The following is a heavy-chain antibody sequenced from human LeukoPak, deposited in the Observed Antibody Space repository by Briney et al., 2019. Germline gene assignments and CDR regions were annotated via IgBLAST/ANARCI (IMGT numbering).Heavy chain of an antibody. D-gene: IGHD3-22*01. CDR3: ARDSKVWDSSGHDAFDI. V-gene: IGHV4-30-2*01. J-gene: IGHJ3*02. CDR1: GGSISSGGYS. Sequence: SETLSLTCAVSGGSISSGGYSWSWIRQPPGKGLEWIGYIYHSGSTYYNPSLKSRVTISVDRSKNQFSLKLSSVTAADTAVYYCARDSKVWDSSGHDAFDIWGQGTMVTVSS. CDR2: IYHSGST.